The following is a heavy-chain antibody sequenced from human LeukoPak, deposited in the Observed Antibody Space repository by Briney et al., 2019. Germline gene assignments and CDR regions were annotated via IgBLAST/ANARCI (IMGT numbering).Heavy chain of an antibody. Sequence: AGGSLRLSCAASEFTFSSYSMNWVRQAPGKGLEWVSSISSSSSYIYYADSVKGRFTISRDNAKNSLYLQMNSLRAEDTAVYYCARAHLVPYYDFWSGYFGGYMDVWGKGTTVTVSS. CDR3: ARAHLVPYYDFWSGYFGGYMDV. J-gene: IGHJ6*03. D-gene: IGHD3-3*01. CDR2: ISSSSSYI. CDR1: EFTFSSYS. V-gene: IGHV3-21*01.